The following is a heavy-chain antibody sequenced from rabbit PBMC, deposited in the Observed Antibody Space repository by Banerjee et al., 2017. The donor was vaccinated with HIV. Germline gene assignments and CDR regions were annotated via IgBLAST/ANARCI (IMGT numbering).Heavy chain of an antibody. CDR3: ARDQHYAGYAGYGYAPYGMDL. Sequence: QSLEESGGGLVQPEGSLTLTCTASGFSFSSGYDMCWVRQAPGKGLELIACIYTSSSGSTYYASWAKGRFTISKTSSTTVTLQMTSLTAADTATYFCARDQHYAGYAGYGYAPYGMDLWGPGTLVTVS. D-gene: IGHD6-1*01. CDR1: GFSFSSGYD. V-gene: IGHV1S40*01. J-gene: IGHJ6*01. CDR2: IYTSSSGST.